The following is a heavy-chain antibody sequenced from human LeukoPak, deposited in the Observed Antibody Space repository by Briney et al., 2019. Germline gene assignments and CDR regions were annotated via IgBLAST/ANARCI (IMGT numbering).Heavy chain of an antibody. J-gene: IGHJ4*02. CDR1: GGSISSGGYY. Sequence: SETLSLTCTVSGGSISSGGYYWSWIRQPPGKGLEWIGYIFHCGSTYYNPSLKSRVTISVDRSKNQFSLKLSSVTAADTAVYYCARCWGSDYGGPKDYYFDYWGQGTLVTVSS. V-gene: IGHV4-30-2*01. CDR2: IFHCGST. CDR3: ARCWGSDYGGPKDYYFDY. D-gene: IGHD4-23*01.